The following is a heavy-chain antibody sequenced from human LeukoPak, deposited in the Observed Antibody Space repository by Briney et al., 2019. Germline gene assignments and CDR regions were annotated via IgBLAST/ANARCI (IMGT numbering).Heavy chain of an antibody. D-gene: IGHD3-10*01. CDR1: GYTFTGYY. J-gene: IGHJ5*02. CDR3: ARGGSGSYFSWLDP. CDR2: IHPNSGGT. V-gene: IGHV1-2*02. Sequence: VASVKFSCKASGYTFTGYYIHWVRQAPGRGLECVGWIHPNSGGTNYAQKFQGRVIMTRDTSISTAYMELSRLRSDDTAVYYCARGGSGSYFSWLDPWGQGTLVTVSS.